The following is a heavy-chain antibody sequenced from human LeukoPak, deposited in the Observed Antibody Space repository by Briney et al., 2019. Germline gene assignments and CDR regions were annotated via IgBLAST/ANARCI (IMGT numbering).Heavy chain of an antibody. Sequence: GGSLRLSCAASGFTFSSYAMHWVRQAPGKGLEWVAVISYDGSNKYYADSVKGRFTISRDNSKNTLYLQMNSLRAEDTAVYYCARDRGTTGAFDIWSQGTMVTVSS. CDR1: GFTFSSYA. CDR3: ARDRGTTGAFDI. V-gene: IGHV3-30-3*01. D-gene: IGHD1-7*01. CDR2: ISYDGSNK. J-gene: IGHJ3*02.